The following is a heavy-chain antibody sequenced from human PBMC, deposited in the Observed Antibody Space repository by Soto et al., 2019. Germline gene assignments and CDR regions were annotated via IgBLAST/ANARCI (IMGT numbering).Heavy chain of an antibody. J-gene: IGHJ4*02. CDR2: ISSSGSTI. CDR3: ARVNSSGWYSYFDY. Sequence: EVQLVESGGGLVQPGGSLRLSCAASGFTFSSYEMNWVRQAPGKGLEWVSYISSSGSTIYYADSVKGRFTISRDNAENSLYLQMNSLRAEDTAVYYCARVNSSGWYSYFDYWGQGTLVTVSS. CDR1: GFTFSSYE. D-gene: IGHD6-19*01. V-gene: IGHV3-48*03.